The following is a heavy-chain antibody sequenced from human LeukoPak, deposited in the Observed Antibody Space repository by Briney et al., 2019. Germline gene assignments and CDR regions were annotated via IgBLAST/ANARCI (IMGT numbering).Heavy chain of an antibody. D-gene: IGHD6-6*01. Sequence: ASVKVSCKASGYTFTGYYMHWVRQAPGQGLEWMRWINPNSGGTNYAQKFQGRVTMTRDTSISTAYMELSRLRSDDTAVYYCARDRFPAENYSSSYFYWGQGTLVTVSS. CDR2: INPNSGGT. CDR3: ARDRFPAENYSSSYFY. J-gene: IGHJ4*02. V-gene: IGHV1-2*02. CDR1: GYTFTGYY.